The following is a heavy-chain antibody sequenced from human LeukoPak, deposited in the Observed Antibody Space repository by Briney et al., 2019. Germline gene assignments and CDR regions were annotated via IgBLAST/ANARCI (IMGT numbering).Heavy chain of an antibody. CDR2: INPNTGDT. CDR3: ARVVADSSGWETLDY. V-gene: IGHV1-2*02. CDR1: GYTVTSYY. J-gene: IGHJ4*02. D-gene: IGHD6-19*01. Sequence: ASVKVSCKASGYTVTSYYMHWMRQAPGQGLEWMGWINPNTGDTKYAQKFQGRVTMTRDTSTSTVYMELSSLRSEDTAVYYCARVVADSSGWETLDYWGQGTLITVSS.